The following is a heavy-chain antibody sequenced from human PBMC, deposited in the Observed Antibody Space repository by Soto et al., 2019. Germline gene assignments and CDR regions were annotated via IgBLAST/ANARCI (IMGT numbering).Heavy chain of an antibody. V-gene: IGHV4-34*01. CDR2: INHSGST. CDR1: GGSFSGYY. Sequence: SETLSLTCAVYGGSFSGYYWSWIRQPPGKGLEWIGEINHSGSTNYNPSLKSRVTISVDTSKNQFSLKLSSVTAADTAVYYCARHYGGYYYPYYYGMDVWGQGTTVTVSS. J-gene: IGHJ6*02. D-gene: IGHD3-22*01. CDR3: ARHYGGYYYPYYYGMDV.